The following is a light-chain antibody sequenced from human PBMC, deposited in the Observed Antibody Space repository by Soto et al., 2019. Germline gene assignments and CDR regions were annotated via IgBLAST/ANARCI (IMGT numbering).Light chain of an antibody. J-gene: IGLJ2*01. CDR2: DVS. CDR1: SADIGAFNY. CDR3: SSYSTSSALV. V-gene: IGLV2-14*03. Sequence: QSALTQPASVSGSPGQSITISCAGTSADIGAFNYVSWYQHHPGKAPKLLIYDVSDRPSGVSTRFSAPKSANTASLTISGLQADDEADYYCSSYSTSSALVFVGGTKLTVL.